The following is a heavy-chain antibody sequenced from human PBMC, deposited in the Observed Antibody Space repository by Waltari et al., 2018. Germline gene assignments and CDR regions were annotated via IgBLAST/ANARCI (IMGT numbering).Heavy chain of an antibody. CDR3: ARLHIVVVPAAVNFDY. Sequence: QVQLQQWGAGLLKPSETLSLTCAVYGGSFSGYYWSWIRQPPGKGLEWIGEINHSGSTNYNPSLKSRVTISVDTSKNQFSLKLSSVTAADTAVYYCARLHIVVVPAAVNFDYWGQGTLVTVSS. CDR2: INHSGST. J-gene: IGHJ4*02. D-gene: IGHD2-2*01. V-gene: IGHV4-34*01. CDR1: GGSFSGYY.